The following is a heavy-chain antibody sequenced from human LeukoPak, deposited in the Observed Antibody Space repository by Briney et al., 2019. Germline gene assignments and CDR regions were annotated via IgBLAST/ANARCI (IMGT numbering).Heavy chain of an antibody. CDR2: ISSSGSTI. CDR3: ARDPTYYYGSGRLMGYLDY. D-gene: IGHD3-10*01. V-gene: IGHV3-48*03. Sequence: GGSLRLSCAASGFTFSSYEMNWVRQAPGKGLEWVSYISSSGSTIYYADSVKGRFTISRDNAKNSLYLQMNSLRAEDTAVYYCARDPTYYYGSGRLMGYLDYWGQGTLVTVSS. J-gene: IGHJ4*02. CDR1: GFTFSSYE.